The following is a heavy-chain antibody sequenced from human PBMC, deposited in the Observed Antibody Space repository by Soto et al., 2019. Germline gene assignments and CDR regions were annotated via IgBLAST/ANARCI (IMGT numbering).Heavy chain of an antibody. J-gene: IGHJ6*03. V-gene: IGHV4-59*01. Sequence: QVQLQESGPGLVKPSETLSLTCTVSGGSISSYYWSWIRQPPGKGLEWIGYIYYSGSTNYNPSLKGRVTISVDTSKNQFSLKLSSVTAADTDVYYCARGPEGFGELWGEYYYYYYMDVWGKGTTVTVSS. CDR2: IYYSGST. D-gene: IGHD3-10*01. CDR1: GGSISSYY. CDR3: ARGPEGFGELWGEYYYYYYMDV.